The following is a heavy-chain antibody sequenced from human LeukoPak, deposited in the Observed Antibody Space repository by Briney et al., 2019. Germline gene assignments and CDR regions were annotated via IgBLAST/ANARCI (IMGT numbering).Heavy chain of an antibody. CDR2: INPSGGST. CDR3: ARDQLWSTYYYYGMDV. CDR1: GYTFTSYG. Sequence: ASVKVSCKASGYTFTSYGISWVRQAPGQGLEWMGIINPSGGSTSYAQKFQGRVTMTRDTSTSTVYMELSSLRSEDTAVYYCARDQLWSTYYYYGMDVWGQGTTVTVSS. J-gene: IGHJ6*02. D-gene: IGHD5-18*01. V-gene: IGHV1-46*01.